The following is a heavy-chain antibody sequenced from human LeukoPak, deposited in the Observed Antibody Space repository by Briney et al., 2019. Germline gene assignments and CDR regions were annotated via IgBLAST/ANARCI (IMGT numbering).Heavy chain of an antibody. D-gene: IGHD3-3*01. CDR2: IYYSGST. V-gene: IGHV4-30-4*08. CDR3: AREANDFWSGPYYYMDV. J-gene: IGHJ6*03. Sequence: SQTLSLTCTVSGGSISSCDYYWSWIRQPPGKGLEWIGYIYYSGSTYYNPSLKSRVTISVDTSKNQFSLKLSSVTDADTAVYYCAREANDFWSGPYYYMDVWGKGTTVTVSS. CDR1: GGSISSCDYY.